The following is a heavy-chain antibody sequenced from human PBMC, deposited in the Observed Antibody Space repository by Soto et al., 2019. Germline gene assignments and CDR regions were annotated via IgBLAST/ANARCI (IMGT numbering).Heavy chain of an antibody. Sequence: GESLRISCKGXXXRXTSXGXXXXXXXXXXXXEWMVIIYPVYSDTRYSPSFQGHVTISADKSITTAYLQWSSLKASDTAMYYCARHSAGLRFLEWSHAFDIWGQGTMVT. V-gene: IGHV5-51*01. CDR1: XXRXTSXG. CDR2: IYPVYSDT. D-gene: IGHD3-3*01. CDR3: ARHSAGLRFLEWSHAFDI. J-gene: IGHJ3*02.